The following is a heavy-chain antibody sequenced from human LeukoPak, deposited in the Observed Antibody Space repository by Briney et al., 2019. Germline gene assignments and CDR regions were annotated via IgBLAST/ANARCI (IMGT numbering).Heavy chain of an antibody. Sequence: ETLSLTCTVSGGSISSYYWSWIRQPPGEGLECIGYIYYSGSTNYNPSLKCLVARLVNTSKNQFSLKLSSVTAADTAVYYCARGTYYYDSSGYYPVWFDYWGQGTLVTVSS. V-gene: IGHV4-59*01. J-gene: IGHJ4*03. D-gene: IGHD3-22*01. CDR3: ARGTYYYDSSGYYPVWFDY. CDR2: IYYSGST. CDR1: GGSISSYY.